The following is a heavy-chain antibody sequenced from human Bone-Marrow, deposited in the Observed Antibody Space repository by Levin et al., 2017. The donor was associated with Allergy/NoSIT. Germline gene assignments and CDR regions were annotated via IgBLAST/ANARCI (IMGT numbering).Heavy chain of an antibody. CDR1: GYEFDEYG. CDR2: IKSYNGET. J-gene: IGHJ5*02. CDR3: ARDRGSPGYCSSTTCHLWKWLDP. D-gene: IGHD2-2*01. V-gene: IGHV1-18*01. Sequence: GESLKISCKASGYEFDEYGISWVRQVRGQGLEWMGWIKSYNGETNYARKFQGRVTMTTDTSANTVYLELRGLRSDDTGVYYCARDRGSPGYCSSTTCHLWKWLDPWGQGTQVTVSS.